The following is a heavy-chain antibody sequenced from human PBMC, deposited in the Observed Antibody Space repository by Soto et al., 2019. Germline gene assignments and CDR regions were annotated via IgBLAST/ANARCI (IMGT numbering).Heavy chain of an antibody. CDR1: GFTFSSYA. J-gene: IGHJ4*02. CDR2: ISGSGDST. Sequence: PGGSLRLSCAASGFTFSSYAMRWVRQAPGKGLEWVSAISGSGDSTYYTDSVKGRFTISRDNSKNTLYLQMNSLSVEDTAVYYCARDDEGGSDCDIGYWGQGALVTVYS. CDR3: ARDDEGGSDCDIGY. V-gene: IGHV3-23*01. D-gene: IGHD1-26*01.